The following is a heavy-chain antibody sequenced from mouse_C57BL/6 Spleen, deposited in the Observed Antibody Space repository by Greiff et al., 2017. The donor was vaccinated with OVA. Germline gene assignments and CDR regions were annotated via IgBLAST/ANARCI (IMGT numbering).Heavy chain of an antibody. Sequence: EVKLVESGGGLVKPGGSLKLSCAASGFTFSDYGMHWVRQAPEKGLEWVAYISSGSSTIYYADTVKGRFTISRDNAKNTLFLQMTSLRSEDTAMYYCARRLGSSYGYFDVWGTGTTVTVSS. V-gene: IGHV5-17*01. CDR3: ARRLGSSYGYFDV. D-gene: IGHD1-1*01. CDR2: ISSGSSTI. CDR1: GFTFSDYG. J-gene: IGHJ1*03.